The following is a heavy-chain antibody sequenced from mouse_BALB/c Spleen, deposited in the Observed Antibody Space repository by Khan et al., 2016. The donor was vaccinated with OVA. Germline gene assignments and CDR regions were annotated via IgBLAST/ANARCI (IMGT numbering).Heavy chain of an antibody. CDR3: ARSVTITTVVATDFDY. V-gene: IGHV3-2*02. D-gene: IGHD1-1*01. J-gene: IGHJ2*01. CDR1: GYSITSDYA. Sequence: EVQLQESGPGLVKPSQSLSLTCTVTGYSITSDYAWNWIRQFPGNKLEWMGYISYSGRTSSNPSLKSRISINRDTSKNQFFLQLNSVTTEDTATYYCARSVTITTVVATDFDYWGQGTTLTVSS. CDR2: ISYSGRT.